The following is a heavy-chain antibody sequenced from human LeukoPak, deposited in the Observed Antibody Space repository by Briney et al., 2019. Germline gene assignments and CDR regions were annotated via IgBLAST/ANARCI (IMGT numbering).Heavy chain of an antibody. CDR1: GGSISSSSYY. V-gene: IGHV4-39*01. Sequence: PSETLSLTCTVSGGSISSSSYYWGWIRQPPGKGLEWIGSIYYSGSTYYNPSLKSRVTISVDTSENQFSLKLSSVTAADTAVYYCARRRYYYDSSGYYYWGQGTLVTVSS. J-gene: IGHJ4*02. CDR3: ARRRYYYDSSGYYY. CDR2: IYYSGST. D-gene: IGHD3-22*01.